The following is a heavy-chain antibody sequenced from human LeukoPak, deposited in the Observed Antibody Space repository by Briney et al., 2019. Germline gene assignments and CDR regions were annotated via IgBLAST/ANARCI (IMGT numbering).Heavy chain of an antibody. CDR1: GGSFSGYY. CDR2: INHSGST. D-gene: IGHD6-6*01. J-gene: IGHJ4*02. V-gene: IGHV4-34*01. CDR3: ARAEMGIAARPFDY. Sequence: PSETLSLTCAVYGGSFSGYYWSWIRQPPGKGLEWIGEINHSGSTNYNPSLKSRVTISVDTSKNQFSLKLSPVTAADTAVYYCARAEMGIAARPFDYWGQGTLVTVSS.